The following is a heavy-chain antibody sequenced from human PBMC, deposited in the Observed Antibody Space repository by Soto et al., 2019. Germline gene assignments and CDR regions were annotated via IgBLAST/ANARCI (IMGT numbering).Heavy chain of an antibody. V-gene: IGHV1-2*04. CDR1: GDSFNDYY. CDR2: INPNGGVT. Sequence: QVQLVQPGAEVRKPGASVTVSCRSSGDSFNDYYIHWVRQAPGQGFEWMGWINPNGGVTKYAQKFQGWVSMTRDTSIRTVYMQLSRLRSDDTSVYYCARESGGATATLDYSYFYMDVWGTGTTVTVS. CDR3: ARESGGATATLDYSYFYMDV. D-gene: IGHD5-12*01. J-gene: IGHJ6*03.